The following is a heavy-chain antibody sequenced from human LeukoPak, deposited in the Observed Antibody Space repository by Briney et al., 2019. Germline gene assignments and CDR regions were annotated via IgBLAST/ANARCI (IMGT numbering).Heavy chain of an antibody. J-gene: IGHJ3*02. CDR3: AKGDTDMAQVLGGAFDI. V-gene: IGHV3-33*06. CDR1: GFTFSSYG. D-gene: IGHD5-18*01. Sequence: PGGSLRLSCAASGFTFSSYGMHWVRQAPGKGLEWVAVIWYDGSNKYYADSVKGRFTISRDNSKNTLYLQMNSLRAEDTAVYYCAKGDTDMAQVLGGAFDIWGQGTMVTVSS. CDR2: IWYDGSNK.